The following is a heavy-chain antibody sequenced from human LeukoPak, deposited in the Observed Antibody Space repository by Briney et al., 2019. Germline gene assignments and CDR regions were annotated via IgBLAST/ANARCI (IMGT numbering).Heavy chain of an antibody. CDR3: ARDTVGATSDY. CDR1: GGSISSYY. D-gene: IGHD1-26*01. CDR2: IYTSGST. J-gene: IGHJ4*01. Sequence: PSETLSRTCTVSGGSISSYYWSWIRQPAGKGLEWIGRIYTSGSTNYNPSLKSRVTISVDKSKHQFSLKLSSVTAADTAVYYCARDTVGATSDYWGHGTLVTVSS. V-gene: IGHV4-4*07.